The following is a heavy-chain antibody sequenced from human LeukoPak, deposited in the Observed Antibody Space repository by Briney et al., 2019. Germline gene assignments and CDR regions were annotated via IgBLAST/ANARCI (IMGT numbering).Heavy chain of an antibody. Sequence: PSETLSLTCAVYGGSFGGYYWSWIRQPPGKGLEWIGEINHSGSTNYNPSLKSRVTISVGTSKNQFSLKLSSVTAADTAVYYCARGSSSYHHYNFGILVLDVWGKGTTVTVSS. J-gene: IGHJ6*04. D-gene: IGHD2-15*01. V-gene: IGHV4-34*01. CDR2: INHSGST. CDR1: GGSFGGYY. CDR3: ARGSSSYHHYNFGILVLDV.